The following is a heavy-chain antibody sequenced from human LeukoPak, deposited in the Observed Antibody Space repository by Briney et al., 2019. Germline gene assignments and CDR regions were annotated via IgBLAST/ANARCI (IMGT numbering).Heavy chain of an antibody. D-gene: IGHD3-22*01. CDR3: ARDPYYYDSSGYPRSMDDAFDI. Sequence: VASVKVSCKASGYTFTSYGISWVRQAPGQGLEWMGWISAYNGNTNYAQKLQGRVTMTTDTSTSTAYMELRSLRSDDTAVYYCARDPYYYDSSGYPRSMDDAFDIWGQGTMVTVSS. CDR1: GYTFTSYG. J-gene: IGHJ3*02. CDR2: ISAYNGNT. V-gene: IGHV1-18*01.